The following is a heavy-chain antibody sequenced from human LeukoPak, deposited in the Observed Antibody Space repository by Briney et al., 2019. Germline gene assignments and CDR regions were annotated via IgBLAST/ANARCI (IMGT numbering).Heavy chain of an antibody. CDR2: IRIKPYGGTP. CDR3: SRGPFCGGSCYTIAVDY. J-gene: IGHJ4*02. Sequence: PGGSLRLSCTVSGFTFSDYAMTWVRQAPGKGLEWVGFIRIKPYGGTPDYAASVKGRFTISRDDSKSIAYLQMNSLKTDDTAVYYCSRGPFCGGSCYTIAVDYWGQGTLVTVSS. V-gene: IGHV3-49*04. CDR1: GFTFSDYA. D-gene: IGHD2-15*01.